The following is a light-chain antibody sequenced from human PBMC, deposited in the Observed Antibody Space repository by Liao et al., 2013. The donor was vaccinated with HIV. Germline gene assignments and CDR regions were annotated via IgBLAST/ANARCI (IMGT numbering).Light chain of an antibody. CDR1: NIGSKS. Sequence: SYVLTQPPSVSVAPGKTARITCGGHNIGSKSVHWYQHKPGQAPVVVIYYDSDRPSVIPERFSGSNSGNTATLTISGAQAMDEADYYCQAWDSSTVIYGGGTKLTVL. J-gene: IGLJ2*01. CDR2: YDS. V-gene: IGLV3-21*01. CDR3: QAWDSSTVI.